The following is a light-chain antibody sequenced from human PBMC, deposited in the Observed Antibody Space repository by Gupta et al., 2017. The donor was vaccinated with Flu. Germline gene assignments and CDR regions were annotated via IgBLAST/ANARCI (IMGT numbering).Light chain of an antibody. CDR2: RNN. V-gene: IGLV1-44*01. CDR1: SSNIGSNT. Sequence: QSVLTQPPSASGTPGQRVTISCSGSSSNIGSNTVNWYQQLPGTAPKLLIYRNNQRPSGVPDRFSGSKSGTSASLAISGLQSEDEADYYCAAWDDSLNGVWVFGGGTKLTVL. CDR3: AAWDDSLNGVWV. J-gene: IGLJ3*02.